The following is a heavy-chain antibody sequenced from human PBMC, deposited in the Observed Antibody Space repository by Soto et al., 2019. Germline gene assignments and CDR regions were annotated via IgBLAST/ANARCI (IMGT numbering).Heavy chain of an antibody. V-gene: IGHV4-39*01. CDR2: IFSTGTT. CDR3: ARLVVVAPVANA. Sequence: SQTLSLTCSVSGGSISYNSYYWGLIRQPPGKGLEGVGGIFSTGTTYYSPSLKDRVTISVDTSKNSFSLKLPSVTAADTAVYFCARLVVVAPVANAWGQGTQVTVSS. CDR1: GGSISYNSYY. D-gene: IGHD2-2*01. J-gene: IGHJ5*02.